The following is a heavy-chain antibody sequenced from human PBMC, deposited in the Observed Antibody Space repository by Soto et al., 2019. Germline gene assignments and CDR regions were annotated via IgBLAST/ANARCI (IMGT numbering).Heavy chain of an antibody. CDR1: GYTFTSYC. CDR3: AREYPIVVVPAAIRRMGMDV. Sequence: ASVKVSCKASGYTFTSYCISWVRQAPGQGLEWMGWISAYNGNTNYAQKLQGRVTMTTDTSTSTAYMELRSLRSDDTAVYYCAREYPIVVVPAAIRRMGMDVWGQGTTVTVSS. D-gene: IGHD2-2*02. V-gene: IGHV1-18*01. CDR2: ISAYNGNT. J-gene: IGHJ6*02.